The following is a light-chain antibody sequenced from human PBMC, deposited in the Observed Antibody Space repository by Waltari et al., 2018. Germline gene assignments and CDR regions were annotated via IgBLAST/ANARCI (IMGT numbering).Light chain of an antibody. CDR3: CSYAGRYTHVV. Sequence: QSALTQPRSVSGSPGQSVTIPCTGTSSDVGAYDYVSWYQHHPGKAPKLMICAVPKRPSGVPDRFSGSKSCNPASLTISGLQAEDEAYYYCCSYAGRYTHVVFGGGTKLTVL. CDR2: AVP. J-gene: IGLJ2*01. V-gene: IGLV2-11*01. CDR1: SSDVGAYDY.